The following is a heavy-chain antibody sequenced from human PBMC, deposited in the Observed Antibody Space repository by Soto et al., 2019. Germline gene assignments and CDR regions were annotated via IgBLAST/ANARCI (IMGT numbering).Heavy chain of an antibody. Sequence: GGSVRLSCETSGFGFRNYDMHWVRQTPGKGLEWVAVISYDGSKKYYGDSVKGRFTISRDNSKNLLYLQMNSLRVDDTTVYYCAKGRTEGRLRLEVDAFDISGQGTVVT. D-gene: IGHD1-1*01. V-gene: IGHV3-30*18. CDR1: GFGFRNYD. CDR2: ISYDGSKK. CDR3: AKGRTEGRLRLEVDAFDI. J-gene: IGHJ3*02.